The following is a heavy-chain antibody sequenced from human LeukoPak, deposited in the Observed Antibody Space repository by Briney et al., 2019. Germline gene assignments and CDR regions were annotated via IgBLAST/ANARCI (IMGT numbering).Heavy chain of an antibody. V-gene: IGHV4-61*10. CDR1: GGSISSGSYY. J-gene: IGHJ4*02. CDR2: IYYSGST. Sequence: SQTLSLTCTVSGGSISSGSYYWSWIRQPAGKGLEWIGYIYYSGSTNYNPSLKSRVTISVDTSKNQFSLKLSSVTAADTAVYYCARAGAARRQMDYWGQGTLVTVSS. CDR3: ARAGAARRQMDY. D-gene: IGHD6-6*01.